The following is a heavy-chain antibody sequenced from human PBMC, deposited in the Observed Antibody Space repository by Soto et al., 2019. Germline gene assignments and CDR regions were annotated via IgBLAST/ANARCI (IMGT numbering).Heavy chain of an antibody. Sequence: GGSLRLSCAASGFTFSSHAMSWVRQAPGKGLEWVSAISGSGDSTYYADSVKGRFTISRDNSKNTLYLQMNGLRAEDTAVYYCAKSCTGGWYSSCFDYWGQGTLVTVSS. D-gene: IGHD6-19*01. CDR1: GFTFSSHA. CDR3: AKSCTGGWYSSCFDY. V-gene: IGHV3-23*01. CDR2: ISGSGDST. J-gene: IGHJ4*02.